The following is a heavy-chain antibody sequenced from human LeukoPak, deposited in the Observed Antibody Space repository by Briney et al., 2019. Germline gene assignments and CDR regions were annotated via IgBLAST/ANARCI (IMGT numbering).Heavy chain of an antibody. CDR1: GFTFSSYS. J-gene: IGHJ4*02. CDR3: ARAFQRPL. V-gene: IGHV3-48*01. CDR2: ISSSSTI. D-gene: IGHD2-2*01. Sequence: VQLGGSLRLSCAASGFTFSSYSMNWVRQAPGRGLEWVSYISSSSTIYYADSVRGRFTISRDNAKNSLYLQMNSLRAEDTAVYYCARAFQRPLWGQGTLVTVSS.